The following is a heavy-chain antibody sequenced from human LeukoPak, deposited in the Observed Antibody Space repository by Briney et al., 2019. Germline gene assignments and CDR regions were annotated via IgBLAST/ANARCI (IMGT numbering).Heavy chain of an antibody. V-gene: IGHV3-7*01. CDR1: GFTFSSYW. D-gene: IGHD6-19*01. CDR3: ARDHSPSMYGSVWYDAFDI. J-gene: IGHJ3*02. CDR2: IKQDGSEK. Sequence: GGSLRLSCAASGFTFSSYWMSWVRQAPGKGLEWVANIKQDGSEKNYVDSVKGRFTMSRDNAKNSLYLQMNNLRAEDTAIYYCARDHSPSMYGSVWYDAFDIWGQGTMVTVSS.